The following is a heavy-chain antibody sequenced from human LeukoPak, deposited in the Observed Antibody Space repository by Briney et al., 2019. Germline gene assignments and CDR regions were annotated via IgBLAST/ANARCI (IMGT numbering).Heavy chain of an antibody. D-gene: IGHD6-13*01. CDR2: ISGSGGST. J-gene: IGHJ4*02. Sequence: GGSLRLSCAASGFTFSSYSMTWVRQAPGKGLEWVSAISGSGGSTYYADSVKGRFTISRDNSKNTLYLQMNSLRAEDTAVYYCAKLIAATGTYDCWGQGTLVTVSS. CDR3: AKLIAATGTYDC. CDR1: GFTFSSYS. V-gene: IGHV3-23*01.